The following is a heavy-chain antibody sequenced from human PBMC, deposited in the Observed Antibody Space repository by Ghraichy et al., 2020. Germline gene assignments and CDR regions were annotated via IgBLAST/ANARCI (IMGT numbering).Heavy chain of an antibody. J-gene: IGHJ4*02. CDR3: ARGPGSSGWYAVATWFDY. CDR1: GYTFTSYD. Sequence: ASVKVSCKASGYTFTSYDINWVRQATGQGLEWMGWMNPNSGNTGYAQKFQGRVTMTRNTSISTAYMELSSLRSEDTAVYYCARGPGSSGWYAVATWFDYWGQGTLVTVSS. CDR2: MNPNSGNT. V-gene: IGHV1-8*02. D-gene: IGHD6-19*01.